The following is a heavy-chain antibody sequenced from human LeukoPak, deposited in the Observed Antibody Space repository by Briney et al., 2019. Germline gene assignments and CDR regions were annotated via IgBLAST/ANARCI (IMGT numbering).Heavy chain of an antibody. Sequence: GGSLRLSCVASGFTFSSYWMSWVRQAPGKGLEWVANIKQDGSDKYYVDSVKGRFTISRDNAKNSLYLQMNSLRAEDTAVYYCASQQWLLSDFDYWGQGTLVTVSS. V-gene: IGHV3-7*01. J-gene: IGHJ4*02. CDR1: GFTFSSYW. D-gene: IGHD6-19*01. CDR2: IKQDGSDK. CDR3: ASQQWLLSDFDY.